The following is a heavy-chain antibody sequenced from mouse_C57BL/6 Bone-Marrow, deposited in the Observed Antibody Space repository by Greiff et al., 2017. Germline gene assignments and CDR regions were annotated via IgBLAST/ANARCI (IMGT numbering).Heavy chain of an antibody. V-gene: IGHV1-85*01. Sequence: QVQLQQSGPELVKPGASVKLSCKASGYTFTSYDINWVKQRPGKGLEWIGWIYPRDGSTKDNEKFKGKATLTVGTSSSTAYMELHSLPSEDSAVYFCARLEFDGSSGDWYFDVWGTGTTVTVSS. D-gene: IGHD1-1*01. J-gene: IGHJ1*03. CDR2: IYPRDGST. CDR3: ARLEFDGSSGDWYFDV. CDR1: GYTFTSYD.